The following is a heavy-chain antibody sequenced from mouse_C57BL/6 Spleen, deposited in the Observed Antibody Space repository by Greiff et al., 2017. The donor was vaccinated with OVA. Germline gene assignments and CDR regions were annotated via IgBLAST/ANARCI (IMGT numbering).Heavy chain of an antibody. D-gene: IGHD2-1*01. CDR3: ARDNGNYVFAY. CDR1: GFTFSSYA. Sequence: EVKLVVSGGGLVKPGGSLKLSCAASGFTFSSYAMSWVRQTPEKRLEWVATISDGGSYTYYPDNVKGRFTISRDNAKNNLYLQMSHLKSEDTAMYYCARDNGNYVFAYWGQGTLVTVSA. CDR2: ISDGGSYT. V-gene: IGHV5-4*01. J-gene: IGHJ3*01.